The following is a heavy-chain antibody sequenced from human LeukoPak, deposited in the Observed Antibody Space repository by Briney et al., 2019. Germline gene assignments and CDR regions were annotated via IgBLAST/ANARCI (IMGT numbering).Heavy chain of an antibody. Sequence: SETLSLTCTVSGGSISSYYWSWIRLPPGKGLEWIGYIYYSGSTNYNPSLKSRVTISVDTSKNQFSLKLSSVTAADTAVYYCAGLGDGYMSRDYWGQGTLVTVSS. CDR1: GGSISSYY. V-gene: IGHV4-59*08. CDR2: IYYSGST. J-gene: IGHJ4*02. D-gene: IGHD5-24*01. CDR3: AGLGDGYMSRDY.